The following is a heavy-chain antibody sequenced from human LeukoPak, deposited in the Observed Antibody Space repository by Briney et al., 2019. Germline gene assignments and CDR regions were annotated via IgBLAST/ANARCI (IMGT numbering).Heavy chain of an antibody. Sequence: ASVKVSCKASGGTFSSYAISWVRQAPGQGLEWMGGIIPIFGTANYAQKFQGRVTITADKSTSTAYMELSSLRSEDTAVYYCARGGPPRYSGYHDAFDIWGQGTMVTVSS. CDR1: GGTFSSYA. CDR3: ARGGPPRYSGYHDAFDI. J-gene: IGHJ3*02. D-gene: IGHD5-12*01. CDR2: IIPIFGTA. V-gene: IGHV1-69*06.